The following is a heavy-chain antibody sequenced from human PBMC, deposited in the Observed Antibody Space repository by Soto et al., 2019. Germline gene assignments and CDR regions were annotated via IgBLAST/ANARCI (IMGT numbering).Heavy chain of an antibody. V-gene: IGHV5-51*01. J-gene: IGHJ4*02. CDR1: GYSFTSYW. D-gene: IGHD5-12*01. CDR3: ASQFRYSGYEYGFDY. CDR2: IHPGDSDT. Sequence: GESLQISCNGAGYSFTSYWIACVRQMPGKGLEWMGIIHPGDSDTRYSPSFQGQVTISADKSISTAYLQWSSLKASDTAMYYCASQFRYSGYEYGFDYWGQGTLVTVSS.